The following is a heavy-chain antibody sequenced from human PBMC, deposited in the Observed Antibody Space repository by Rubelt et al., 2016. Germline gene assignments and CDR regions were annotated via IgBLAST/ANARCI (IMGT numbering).Heavy chain of an antibody. Sequence: EVQLVQSGAEVKKPGESLKISCKGSEYSFTSYWIGWVRQMPGKGLEWMGIIYPGDSDTRYSPSFQGQVTISADKSISTAYLQLSSLGAADSAMSYCARPDSGSWAFDYWGQGTLVTVSS. CDR3: ARPDSGSWAFDY. CDR1: EYSFTSYW. CDR2: IYPGDSDT. D-gene: IGHD1-26*01. J-gene: IGHJ4*02. V-gene: IGHV5-51*01.